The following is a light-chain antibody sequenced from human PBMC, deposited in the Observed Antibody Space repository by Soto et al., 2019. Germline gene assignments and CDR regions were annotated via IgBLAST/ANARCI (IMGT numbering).Light chain of an antibody. CDR1: SSDVGGSNY. CDR3: GSYSSSSPLVV. J-gene: IGLJ1*01. CDR2: DVS. Sequence: QSALTQPASVSGSPGQSITISCTGTSSDVGGSNYVSWYQQHPGKAPKLMIYDVSNRPSGVSNRFSGSKSGNTASLTISGLHAEDEADYYCGSYSSSSPLVVFGNGTKVTVL. V-gene: IGLV2-14*03.